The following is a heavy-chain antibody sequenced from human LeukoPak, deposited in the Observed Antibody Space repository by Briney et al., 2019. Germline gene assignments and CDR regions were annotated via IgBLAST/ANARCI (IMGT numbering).Heavy chain of an antibody. CDR1: GFTFSSYS. CDR3: ARDRCSGGSCYLGY. D-gene: IGHD2-15*01. J-gene: IGHJ4*02. CDR2: ISSSSSTI. V-gene: IGHV3-48*04. Sequence: GGSLRLSCAASGFTFSSYSMNWVRQAPGKGLEWVSYISSSSSTIYYADSVKGRFTISRDNAKNSLYLQMNSLRAEDTAVYYCARDRCSGGSCYLGYWGQGTLVTVSS.